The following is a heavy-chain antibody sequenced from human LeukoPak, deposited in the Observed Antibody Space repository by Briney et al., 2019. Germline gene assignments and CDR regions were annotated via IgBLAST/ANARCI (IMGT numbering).Heavy chain of an antibody. CDR2: IRYDGSNK. J-gene: IGHJ4*02. CDR1: GFTFSSYG. Sequence: GGSLRLSCAASGFTFSSYGMHWVRQAPGKGLEWVAFIRYDGSNKYYADSVKGRFTISRDNSKNTLYLQMNSLRAEDTAVYYCAKDASNNWNRRGAGVDYWGQGTLVTVSS. CDR3: AKDASNNWNRRGAGVDY. D-gene: IGHD1-20*01. V-gene: IGHV3-30*02.